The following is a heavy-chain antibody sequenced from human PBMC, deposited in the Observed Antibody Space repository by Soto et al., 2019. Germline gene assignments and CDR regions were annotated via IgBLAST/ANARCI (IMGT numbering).Heavy chain of an antibody. CDR3: SRTSYYYDSSGYPPPGYFDY. D-gene: IGHD3-22*01. CDR1: GGAISSGGNA. Sequence: PSETLSLTCAVAGGAISSGGNAWSWIRKPQGKGLELIGYIYHSGSTYYNPSLKSRVTISVDRSKNQFSLKLSSVTAADTAVYFCSRTSYYYDSSGYPPPGYFDYWGQGTLVTVSS. CDR2: IYHSGST. J-gene: IGHJ4*02. V-gene: IGHV4-30-2*01.